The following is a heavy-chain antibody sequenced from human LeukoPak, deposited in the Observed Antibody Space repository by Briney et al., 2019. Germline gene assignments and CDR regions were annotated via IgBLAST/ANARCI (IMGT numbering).Heavy chain of an antibody. J-gene: IGHJ4*02. V-gene: IGHV3-66*01. CDR1: GFTVSSNY. CDR2: IYSGGST. CDR3: ARMAAAGPLGY. Sequence: GGSLRLSCAASGFTVSSNYMSWVRQAPGKGLEWVSVIYSGGSTYYADSVKGRFTISRDNSKNTLYLQMNSLRAEDTAVYYCARMAAAGPLGYWGQGTLVTVSS. D-gene: IGHD6-13*01.